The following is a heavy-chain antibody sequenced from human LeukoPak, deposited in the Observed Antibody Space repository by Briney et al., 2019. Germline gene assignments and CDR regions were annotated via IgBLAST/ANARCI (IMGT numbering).Heavy chain of an antibody. Sequence: GGSLRLSCAPSGFTFASYSMNWVRQAPGKGREWVSYISSSSSTIYYADSVKGRFTISRHNAKNSLYLQMNSLRAEDTAVYYCARVAGEYYYDSRVFYYYYYMDVWGKGTTVTVSS. J-gene: IGHJ6*03. CDR3: ARVAGEYYYDSRVFYYYYYMDV. CDR2: ISSSSSTI. CDR1: GFTFASYS. V-gene: IGHV3-48*04. D-gene: IGHD3-22*01.